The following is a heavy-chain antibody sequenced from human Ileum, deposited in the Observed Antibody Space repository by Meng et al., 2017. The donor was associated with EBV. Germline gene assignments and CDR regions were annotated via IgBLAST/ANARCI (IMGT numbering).Heavy chain of an antibody. CDR1: GCYISSYY. Sequence: QAQLPESGPGLVNPSETLSLTRTESGCYISSYYWCCIRQPPGKGLEGIGYIYYSGSINYNPSLKGRVTITVDTSKNQFSLNRSSVTAADTAVDYCARGGWSLDYWGQGTLVTVSS. CDR3: ARGGWSLDY. CDR2: IYYSGSI. V-gene: IGHV4-59*08. D-gene: IGHD2-15*01. J-gene: IGHJ4*02.